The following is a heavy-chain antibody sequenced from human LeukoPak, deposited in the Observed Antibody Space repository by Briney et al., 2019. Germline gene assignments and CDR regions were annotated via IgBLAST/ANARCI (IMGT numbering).Heavy chain of an antibody. CDR3: ARDRTAAWTDDAFDI. CDR2: ISSSSSDI. V-gene: IGHV3-21*01. D-gene: IGHD6-13*01. J-gene: IGHJ3*02. Sequence: GGSLRLSCVASGLTFSSYWMNWVRQAPGKGLEWVSCISSSSSDIYYADSVKGRFTISRDNAKNSLYLQMNSLRAEDTAVYYCARDRTAAWTDDAFDIWGQGTMVTVSS. CDR1: GLTFSSYW.